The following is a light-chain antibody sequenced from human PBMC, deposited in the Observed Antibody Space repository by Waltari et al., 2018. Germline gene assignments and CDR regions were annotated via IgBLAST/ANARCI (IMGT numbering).Light chain of an antibody. CDR2: DTS. J-gene: IGLJ2*01. V-gene: IGLV7-46*01. Sequence: QAVVTQEPSMIVSPGGTVTLPCCSCTGPVTSGHYSYWFPQKPGQAPRTRSYDTSNTHYRRPAGFSGCLLGGKAVLTLSGAQSGDEAEYDGLLYYFNARESGDREVFGGGTKLTVL. CDR1: TGPVTSGHY. CDR3: LLYYFNARESGDREV.